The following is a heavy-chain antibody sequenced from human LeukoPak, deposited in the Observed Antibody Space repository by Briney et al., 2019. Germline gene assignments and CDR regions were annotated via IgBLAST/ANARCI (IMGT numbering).Heavy chain of an antibody. Sequence: GGSLRLSCAASAFTFSRYGMHWVRQAPGKGLEWVTFIRYDGSKKYYADSVKGRFTVSRDNSKNTLYLQMNSLRAEDTAVYYCARGGYGYNFFDYWGQGTLVTVSS. CDR2: IRYDGSKK. CDR3: ARGGYGYNFFDY. V-gene: IGHV3-30*02. CDR1: AFTFSRYG. D-gene: IGHD5-24*01. J-gene: IGHJ4*02.